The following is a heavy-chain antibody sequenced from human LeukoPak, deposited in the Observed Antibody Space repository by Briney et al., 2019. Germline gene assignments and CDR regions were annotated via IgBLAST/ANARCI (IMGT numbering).Heavy chain of an antibody. CDR2: ISGSGGST. V-gene: IGHV3-23*01. Sequence: GGSLRLSCAASGFTFSSYGMSWVRQAPGKGLEWVSAISGSGGSTYYADSVKGRFTISRDNSKNTLYLQMNSLRAEDTAVYYCAKLHFSGSGWYTPIDYWGQGTLVTVSS. D-gene: IGHD6-19*01. J-gene: IGHJ4*02. CDR3: AKLHFSGSGWYTPIDY. CDR1: GFTFSSYG.